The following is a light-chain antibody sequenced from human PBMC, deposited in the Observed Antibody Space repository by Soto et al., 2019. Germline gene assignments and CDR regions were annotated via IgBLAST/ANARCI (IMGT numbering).Light chain of an antibody. J-gene: IGKJ4*01. CDR3: QQYNPYSPYFPLT. Sequence: ELVFTQSPGTLSLSPGKRATLSCRASQSTDPNSLARYQQKPGQAPRLLIYGASSMATGIPDRFSGSGSGTDFPPTISSLQPEDFATYYCQQYNPYSPYFPLTFGGGTKVDIK. CDR1: QSTDPNS. V-gene: IGKV3-20*01. CDR2: GAS.